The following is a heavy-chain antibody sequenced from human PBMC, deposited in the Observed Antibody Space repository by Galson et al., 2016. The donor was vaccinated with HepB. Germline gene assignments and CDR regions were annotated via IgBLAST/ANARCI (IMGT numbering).Heavy chain of an antibody. CDR1: GGSVSSSNYY. CDR2: VFYSGST. V-gene: IGHV4-61*01. CDR3: ARGEQQLVIDY. D-gene: IGHD6-6*01. Sequence: SETLSLTCTVSGGSVSSSNYYWNWIRQPPGKGLEWIGYVFYSGSTNYNPSLKSRVTISIDTSKNQFSLKLTSLTAADTAVYSCARGEQQLVIDYWGQGTLVTVSS. J-gene: IGHJ4*02.